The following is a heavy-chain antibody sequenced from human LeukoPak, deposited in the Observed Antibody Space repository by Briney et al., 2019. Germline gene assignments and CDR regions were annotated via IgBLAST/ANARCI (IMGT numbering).Heavy chain of an antibody. V-gene: IGHV4-59*01. CDR2: IYYSGST. Sequence: PSETLSLTCTVSGGSISSYYWSWIRQPPGKGLEWIGYIYYSGSTNYNPPLKSRVTISVDTSKNQFSLKLSSVTAADTAVYYCARSGEGYYYGMDVWGQGTTVTVSS. CDR1: GGSISSYY. J-gene: IGHJ6*02. D-gene: IGHD2-15*01. CDR3: ARSGEGYYYGMDV.